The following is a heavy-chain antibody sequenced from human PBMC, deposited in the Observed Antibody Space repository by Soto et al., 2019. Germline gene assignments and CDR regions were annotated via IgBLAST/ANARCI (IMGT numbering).Heavy chain of an antibody. J-gene: IGHJ4*02. Sequence: RASVKVSCKASGYTFTSYYMHWVRQAPGQGLEWMGIINPNGGSTSYAQKFQGRVTMTRDTSTSTVYMELSSLRSEDTAVYYCARGGTTWYSSGLFDYWGQGTLVTVSS. V-gene: IGHV1-46*01. CDR2: INPNGGST. D-gene: IGHD6-19*01. CDR3: ARGGTTWYSSGLFDY. CDR1: GYTFTSYY.